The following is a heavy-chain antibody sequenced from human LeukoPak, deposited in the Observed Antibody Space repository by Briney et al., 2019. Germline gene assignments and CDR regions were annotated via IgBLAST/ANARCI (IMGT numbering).Heavy chain of an antibody. CDR2: IRYDGTNK. CDR3: AKDWGDYYGSGSYFDY. J-gene: IGHJ4*02. V-gene: IGHV3-30*02. D-gene: IGHD3-10*01. Sequence: GGSLRLSCAASGFTFSTYGMHWVRQAPGKGLEWVAYIRYDGTNKHYADSVKGRFTISRDNSKNRLFLQMNSLRAEDTAVYYCAKDWGDYYGSGSYFDYWGQGTLVTVSS. CDR1: GFTFSTYG.